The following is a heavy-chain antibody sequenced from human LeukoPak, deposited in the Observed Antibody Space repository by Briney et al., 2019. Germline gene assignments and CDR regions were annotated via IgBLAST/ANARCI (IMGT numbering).Heavy chain of an antibody. CDR2: ISSSGSTI. Sequence: GGSLRLSCATSGFSFSSTSLNWVRQAPGKGLEWVSYISSSGSTIYYADSVKGRFTISRDNAKNSLYLQMNSLRAEDTAVYYCASTKRRGYSYGYPYWGQGTLVTVSS. V-gene: IGHV3-48*04. D-gene: IGHD5-18*01. J-gene: IGHJ4*02. CDR1: GFSFSSTS. CDR3: ASTKRRGYSYGYPY.